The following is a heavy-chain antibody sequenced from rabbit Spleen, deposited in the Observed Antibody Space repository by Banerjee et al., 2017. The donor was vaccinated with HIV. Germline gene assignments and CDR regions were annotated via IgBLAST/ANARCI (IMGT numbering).Heavy chain of an antibody. J-gene: IGHJ6*01. D-gene: IGHD8-1*01. CDR1: GFSFSSNDY. CDR3: ARDAGTSFSTYGMDL. V-gene: IGHV1S45*01. CDR2: IAGSSSGFS. Sequence: QEQLVESGGGLVQPEGSLTLTCKASGFSFSSNDYMCWVRQAPGKGLEWISCIAGSSSGFSYSATWAKGRFTCSKTSSTTVTLQMTSLTVADTATYFCARDAGTSFSTYGMDLWGQGTLVTVS.